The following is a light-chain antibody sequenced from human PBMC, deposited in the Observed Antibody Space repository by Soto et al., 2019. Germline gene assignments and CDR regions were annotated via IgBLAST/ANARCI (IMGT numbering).Light chain of an antibody. V-gene: IGKV1-5*01. CDR3: QHYSTVWA. CDR2: DAS. Sequence: QMTQSPSTLSASVGDRVTITCRASQSISSWLAWYQQKPGKAPNLLIYDASTLESGVPSRFSGSGSGTEFTLTISCLQPDDFATYYCQHYSTVWAFGQGTKVDIK. J-gene: IGKJ1*01. CDR1: QSISSW.